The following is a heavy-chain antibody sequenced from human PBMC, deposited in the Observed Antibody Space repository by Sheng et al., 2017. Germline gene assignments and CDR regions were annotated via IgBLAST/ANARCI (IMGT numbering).Heavy chain of an antibody. CDR1: GFTFSSYA. D-gene: IGHD4-17*01. J-gene: IGHJ2*01. V-gene: IGHV3-30*01. CDR2: ISYDGSNK. Sequence: ESGGGVVQPGRSLRLSCAASGFTFSSYAMHWVRQAPGKGLEWVAVISYDGSNKYYADSVKGRFTISRDNSKNTLYLQMNSLRAEDTAVYYCARDQATVTTGGWYFDLWGRGTLVTVSS. CDR3: ARDQATVTTGGWYFDL.